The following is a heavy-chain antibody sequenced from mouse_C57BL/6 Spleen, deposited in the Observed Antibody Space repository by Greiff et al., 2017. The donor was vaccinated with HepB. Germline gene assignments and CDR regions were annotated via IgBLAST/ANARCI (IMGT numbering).Heavy chain of an antibody. CDR1: GYTFTDYE. Sequence: VQLVESGAELVRPGASVTLSCKASGYTFTDYEMHWVKQTPVHGLEWIGAIDPETGGTAYNQKFKGKAIMTADKSSSTAYMELRSLTSEDSAVYYCTEGGAMDYWGQGTTVTVSS. CDR2: IDPETGGT. CDR3: TEGGAMDY. V-gene: IGHV1-15*01. J-gene: IGHJ4*01.